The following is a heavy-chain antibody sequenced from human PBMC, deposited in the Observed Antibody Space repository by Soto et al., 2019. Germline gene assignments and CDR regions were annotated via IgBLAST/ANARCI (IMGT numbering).Heavy chain of an antibody. J-gene: IGHJ4*02. V-gene: IGHV1-2*04. Sequence: ASVKVSCKASGYTFTGYYIHWVRQAPGQGLEWMGWINPNSGGTNYAQKFQGWVTMTRDTSISTAYMELSRLRSDDTAVYYCARDLGGSSGTHFDYWGQGTLVTSPQ. CDR1: GYTFTGYY. CDR3: ARDLGGSSGTHFDY. CDR2: INPNSGGT. D-gene: IGHD3-22*01.